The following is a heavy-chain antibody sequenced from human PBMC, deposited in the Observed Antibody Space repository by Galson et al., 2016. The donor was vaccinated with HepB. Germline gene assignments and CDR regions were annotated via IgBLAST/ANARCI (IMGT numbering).Heavy chain of an antibody. D-gene: IGHD5-24*01. CDR3: AKDQAGVRDAFDH. CDR1: GFTFSHFG. J-gene: IGHJ4*02. CDR2: MSFDGSKT. Sequence: SLRLSCAASGFTFSHFGMHWVRQAPGKGLEWVAFMSFDGSKTYHSDSVKGRFTISRDNPKNTLYLHMNSLRPADTAVYYCAKDQAGVRDAFDHWGQGTLVTVSS. V-gene: IGHV3-30*18.